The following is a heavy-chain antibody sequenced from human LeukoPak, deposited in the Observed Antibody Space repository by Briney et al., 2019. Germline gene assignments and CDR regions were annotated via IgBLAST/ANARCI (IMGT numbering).Heavy chain of an antibody. J-gene: IGHJ6*02. Sequence: GESLKISCKGSGYRFATYWIGWVRQMPGKGLEWMGSIYPDDSDTRYSPFFQGQVTISVDKSISTAYLQWSSLKASDSAIYFCARVPNSMDVWGQGTTVTVSS. CDR2: IYPDDSDT. V-gene: IGHV5-51*01. CDR3: ARVPNSMDV. D-gene: IGHD4/OR15-4a*01. CDR1: GYRFATYW.